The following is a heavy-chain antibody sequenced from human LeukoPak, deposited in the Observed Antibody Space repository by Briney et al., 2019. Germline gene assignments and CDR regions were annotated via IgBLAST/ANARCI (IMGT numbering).Heavy chain of an antibody. CDR3: AKVVGTGTTPTDY. J-gene: IGHJ4*02. CDR2: ISASGSNK. Sequence: GGSLRLSCAASGFTFSNYAMTWVRQAPGRGLECVSVISASGSNKDYADSVKGRFTISRDNSKNMVFLQMKSLRAEDTAVYYCAKVVGTGTTPTDYWGQGTLVTVSS. V-gene: IGHV3-23*01. CDR1: GFTFSNYA. D-gene: IGHD1-1*01.